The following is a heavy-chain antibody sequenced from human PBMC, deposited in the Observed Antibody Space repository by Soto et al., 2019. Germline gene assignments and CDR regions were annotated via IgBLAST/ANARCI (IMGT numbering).Heavy chain of an antibody. J-gene: IGHJ6*02. CDR3: ARDILTGYILSRVKLFSGMDV. D-gene: IGHD3-9*01. Sequence: GGSLRLSCAVSGFTFSRFAMSWVRQAPGKGLEWVSVISSSGGSTYYADSVEGRFTISRDNSKNTLYLQMNSLRAEDTAVYYCARDILTGYILSRVKLFSGMDVWGQGTTVTVSS. CDR2: ISSSGGST. V-gene: IGHV3-23*01. CDR1: GFTFSRFA.